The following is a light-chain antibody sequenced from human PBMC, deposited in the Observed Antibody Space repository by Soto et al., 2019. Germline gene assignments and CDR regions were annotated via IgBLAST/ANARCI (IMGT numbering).Light chain of an antibody. CDR2: GAS. CDR1: QSVSSNY. V-gene: IGKV3-20*01. CDR3: QQYGSSPFT. Sequence: EIVLTQSPGTLSLSPGERATLSCRASQSVSSNYLTWYQQKPGQAPRLLIYGASSRATGITDRFSGSGSGTNFTLTISILGPEDFAVYYCQQYGSSPFTFGPGTKVDIK. J-gene: IGKJ3*01.